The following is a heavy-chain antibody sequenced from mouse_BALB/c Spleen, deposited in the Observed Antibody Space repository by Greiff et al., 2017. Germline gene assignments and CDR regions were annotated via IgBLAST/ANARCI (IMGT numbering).Heavy chain of an antibody. D-gene: IGHD2-3*01. CDR3: ARGGYDGYYGFAY. Sequence: EVKLMESGPSLVKPSQTLSLTCSVTGDSITSGYWNWIRKFPGNKLEYMGYISYSGSTYYNPSLKSRISITRDTSKNQYYLQLNSVTTEDTATYYCARGGYDGYYGFAYWGQGTLVTVSA. CDR1: GDSITSGY. CDR2: ISYSGST. V-gene: IGHV3-8*02. J-gene: IGHJ3*01.